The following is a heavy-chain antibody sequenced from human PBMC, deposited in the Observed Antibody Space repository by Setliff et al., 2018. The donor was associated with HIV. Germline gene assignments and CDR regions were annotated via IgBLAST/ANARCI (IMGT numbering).Heavy chain of an antibody. J-gene: IGHJ5*02. CDR3: ARGNTISEVVTTNWLDP. D-gene: IGHD3-3*01. CDR2: VYYSGIT. Sequence: PSETLSLTCSVSGGSISSHYWSWIRQPPGKGLEWIGYVYYSGITNYNVSLKSRVTISEDTSKKQVSLRLRFMTAADTAVYYCARGNTISEVVTTNWLDPWGQGTLVTVSS. CDR1: GGSISSHY. V-gene: IGHV4-59*11.